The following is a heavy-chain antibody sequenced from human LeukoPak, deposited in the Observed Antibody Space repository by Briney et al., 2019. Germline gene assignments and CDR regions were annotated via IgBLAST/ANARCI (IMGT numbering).Heavy chain of an antibody. D-gene: IGHD7-27*01. CDR3: ARDPSNWGSWDFYFDY. CDR2: ISGSGGST. J-gene: IGHJ4*02. V-gene: IGHV3-23*01. Sequence: DPGGSLRLSCAASGFTFSSYAMSWVRQAPGKGLEWVSAISGSGGSTYYADSVKGRFTISRDNSKNTLYLQMNSLRAEDTAVYYCARDPSNWGSWDFYFDYWGQGTLVTVSS. CDR1: GFTFSSYA.